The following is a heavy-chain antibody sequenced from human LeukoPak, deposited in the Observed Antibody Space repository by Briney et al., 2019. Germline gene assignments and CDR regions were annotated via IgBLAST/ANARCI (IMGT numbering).Heavy chain of an antibody. CDR2: IGAYNGNT. D-gene: IGHD3-22*01. V-gene: IGHV1-18*01. CDR1: GYTFTSYG. J-gene: IGHJ4*02. Sequence: ASVKVSCKASGYTFTSYGISWVRQAPGQGLEWMGWIGAYNGNTNYAQKLQGRVTMTTDTSTSTAYMELRSLRSDDTAVYYCARDGITMIVVARMQGDYWGQGTLVTVSS. CDR3: ARDGITMIVVARMQGDY.